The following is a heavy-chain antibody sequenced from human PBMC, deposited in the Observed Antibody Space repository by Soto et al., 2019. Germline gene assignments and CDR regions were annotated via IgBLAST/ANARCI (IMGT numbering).Heavy chain of an antibody. Sequence: EVQLLESGGGLVQPGGSLRLSCAASGFTFSNFAMSWVRRAPGKGLEWVSAISGGAGTTYYADSVKGRFTISRDNSKNTLYLQMNSLRAEDTAVYYCAKDDRSGSSSLDAFDIWGQGTMVTVSS. CDR2: ISGGAGTT. J-gene: IGHJ3*02. CDR1: GFTFSNFA. D-gene: IGHD3-3*01. V-gene: IGHV3-23*01. CDR3: AKDDRSGSSSLDAFDI.